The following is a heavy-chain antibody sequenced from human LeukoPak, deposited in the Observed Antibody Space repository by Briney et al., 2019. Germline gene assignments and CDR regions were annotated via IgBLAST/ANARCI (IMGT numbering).Heavy chain of an antibody. CDR1: GDTVSSNSAA. Sequence: SQTLSLTCAISGDTVSSNSAAWNWIRQSPSRGLEWLGRTYYRSKLYNDYTVSVKSRITINPDTSKNQFSLHLQSVTPEDTAVYYCARFDYGAPDYWGQGTLVTVSS. V-gene: IGHV6-1*01. J-gene: IGHJ4*02. CDR3: ARFDYGAPDY. CDR2: TYYRSKLYN. D-gene: IGHD3-16*01.